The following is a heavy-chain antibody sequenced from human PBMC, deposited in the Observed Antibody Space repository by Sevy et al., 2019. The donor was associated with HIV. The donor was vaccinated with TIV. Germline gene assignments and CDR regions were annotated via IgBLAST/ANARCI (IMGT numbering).Heavy chain of an antibody. D-gene: IGHD2-15*01. V-gene: IGHV3-7*04. CDR2: IKKDGREK. J-gene: IGHJ5*01. Sequence: GGSLRLSCAASGFTFSRNWMNWVRQAPGKGLGGVAHIKKDGREKYYVDSVRGRFAIPRDNAKNSLHLQMNSLRAEDTAVYSCARGPPSFFHLVGGFDYWGRRTLVTVSS. CDR3: ARGPPSFFHLVGGFDY. CDR1: GFTFSRNW.